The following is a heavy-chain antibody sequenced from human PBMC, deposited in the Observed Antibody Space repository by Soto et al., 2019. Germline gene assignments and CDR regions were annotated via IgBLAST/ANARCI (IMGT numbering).Heavy chain of an antibody. CDR2: ISSSSSYI. Sequence: GGSLRLSCAASGFTFSSYSMNWVRQAPGKWLEWVSSISSSSSYIYYADSVKGRFTISRDNAKNSLYLQMNSLRAEDTAVYYCARDRSIAARPYSDGPHPMGYWGQVXLVTFYS. CDR3: ARDRSIAARPYSDGPHPMGY. J-gene: IGHJ4*02. V-gene: IGHV3-21*01. CDR1: GFTFSSYS. D-gene: IGHD6-6*01.